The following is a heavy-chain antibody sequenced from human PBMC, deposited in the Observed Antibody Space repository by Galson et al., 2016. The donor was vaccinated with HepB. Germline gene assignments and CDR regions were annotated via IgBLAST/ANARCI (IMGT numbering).Heavy chain of an antibody. CDR1: GGSIRSNRYY. CDR3: ARHAMRATVAGPGYFDF. D-gene: IGHD6-13*01. Sequence: SETLSLTCYVSGGSIRSNRYYRGWIRQPPGKGLEWIGSIYNSGTTYYSPSLKSRILMSVDTSNNHFSLKLRSVTAPDTAVYYCARHAMRATVAGPGYFDFWGQGKPVTVSS. J-gene: IGHJ4*02. V-gene: IGHV4-39*01. CDR2: IYNSGTT.